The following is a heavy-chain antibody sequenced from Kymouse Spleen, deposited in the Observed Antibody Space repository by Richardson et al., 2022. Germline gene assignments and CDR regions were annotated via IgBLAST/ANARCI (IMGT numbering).Heavy chain of an antibody. CDR3: TTGPCSSTSCYYYYYGMDV. Sequence: EVQLVESGGGLVKPGGSLRLSCAASGFTFSNAWMSWVRQAPGKGLEWVGRIKSKTDGGTTDYAAPVKGRFTISRDDSKNTLYLQMNSLKTEDTAVYYCTTGPCSSTSCYYYYYGMDVWGQGTTVTVSS. CDR2: IKSKTDGGTT. V-gene: IGHV3-15*01. D-gene: IGHD2-2*02. J-gene: IGHJ6*02. CDR1: GFTFSNAW.